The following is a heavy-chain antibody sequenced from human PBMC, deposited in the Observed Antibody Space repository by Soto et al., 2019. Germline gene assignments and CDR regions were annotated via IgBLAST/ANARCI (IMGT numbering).Heavy chain of an antibody. CDR1: GFTFSSYA. J-gene: IGHJ4*02. V-gene: IGHV3-23*01. CDR3: APDSREYESKPDGD. CDR2: ISGSGNSI. Sequence: EVQLLESGGGLVQPGGSLRLSCAASGFTFSSYAMSWVRQAPGKGLEWVTAISGSGNSIYYADSVKGRFTISRDNSKNTLYVHMNSQSALDTPVYYCAPDSREYESKPDGDSGQGTLVTVSS. D-gene: IGHD3-22*01.